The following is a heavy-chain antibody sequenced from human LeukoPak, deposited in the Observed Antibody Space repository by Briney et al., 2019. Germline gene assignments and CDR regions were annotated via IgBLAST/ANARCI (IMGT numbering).Heavy chain of an antibody. Sequence: GSLRLSCAASGFTFTNHPMNWVRPAPGKGLEWVSYIGGDGVAFYADSVKGRFTMSKDDARKSLYLQMSSLRVEDTALYYCAKDRANWAIDDWGQGTQVTVSS. CDR1: GFTFTNHP. CDR3: AKDRANWAIDD. CDR2: IGGDGVA. D-gene: IGHD2-2*02. J-gene: IGHJ4*02. V-gene: IGHV3-69-1*01.